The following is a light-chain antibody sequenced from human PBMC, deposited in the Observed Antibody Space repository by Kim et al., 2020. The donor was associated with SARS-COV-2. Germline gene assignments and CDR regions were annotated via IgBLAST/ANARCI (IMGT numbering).Light chain of an antibody. CDR2: YDS. CDR1: NIGGRS. CDR3: QVWDSSSDHPGV. V-gene: IGLV3-21*04. J-gene: IGLJ3*02. Sequence: PGKTARITCGGNNIGGRSVHWYQQKAGQAPVLVIYYDSDRPSGIPERFSGSNSGNTATLTINRVEAGDEADYYCQVWDSSSDHPGVFGGGTQLTVL.